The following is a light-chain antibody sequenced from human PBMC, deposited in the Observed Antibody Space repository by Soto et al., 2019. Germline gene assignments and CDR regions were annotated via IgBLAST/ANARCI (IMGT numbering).Light chain of an antibody. CDR2: DVS. CDR3: RSYTSSSTLVV. J-gene: IGLJ2*01. Sequence: QSALTQPASVSGSPGQSITISCTGTSSDVGGYNYVSWYQQHPGKAPKLMIYDVSNRPSGVSNRFSGSKSGNTASLTISGLQAEDEADYYGRSYTSSSTLVVFGVGTKLTVL. V-gene: IGLV2-14*01. CDR1: SSDVGGYNY.